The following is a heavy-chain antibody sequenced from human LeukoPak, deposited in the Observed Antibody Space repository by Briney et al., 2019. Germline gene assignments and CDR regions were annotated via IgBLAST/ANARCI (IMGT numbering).Heavy chain of an antibody. CDR3: ARGYCTNGVCYIGPFDY. D-gene: IGHD2-8*01. V-gene: IGHV4-59*01. CDR1: GGSISSYY. Sequence: SETLSLTCTVSGGSISSYYWSWIRQPPGKGLEWIGYIYYSGSTNYNPSLKSRVTISVDTSKNQFSLKLSSVTTADTAVYYCARGYCTNGVCYIGPFDYWGQGTLVTVSS. J-gene: IGHJ4*02. CDR2: IYYSGST.